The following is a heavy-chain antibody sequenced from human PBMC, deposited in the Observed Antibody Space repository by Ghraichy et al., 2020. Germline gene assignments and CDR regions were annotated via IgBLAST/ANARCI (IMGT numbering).Heavy chain of an antibody. J-gene: IGHJ4*02. Sequence: GSLRLSCAASGFTFSGYAMSWVRQAPGKGLEWVSTITWNCASTRYADSDKARPTLHRDNYKNAVYLQVTRLSEDDTAVYLCAKTGDSGCFYDYWGRGTLVTVSS. V-gene: IGHV3-23*01. D-gene: IGHD6-19*01. CDR1: GFTFSGYA. CDR2: ITWNCAST. CDR3: AKTGDSGCFYDY.